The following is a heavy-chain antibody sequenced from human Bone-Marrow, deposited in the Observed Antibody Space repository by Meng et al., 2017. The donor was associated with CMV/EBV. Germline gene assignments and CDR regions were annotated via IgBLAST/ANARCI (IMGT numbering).Heavy chain of an antibody. CDR3: ARDLYDSSSSYYYYYYYGMDV. J-gene: IGHJ6*02. V-gene: IGHV3-21*01. Sequence: GGSLRLSCAASGFTFSSYWMSWVRQAPGKGLEWVSSISSSSSYIYYADSVKGRFTISRDNAKNSLYLQMNSLRAEDTAVYYCARDLYDSSSSYYYYYYYGMDVWGQGTTVTVSS. CDR2: ISSSSSYI. D-gene: IGHD6-13*01. CDR1: GFTFSSYW.